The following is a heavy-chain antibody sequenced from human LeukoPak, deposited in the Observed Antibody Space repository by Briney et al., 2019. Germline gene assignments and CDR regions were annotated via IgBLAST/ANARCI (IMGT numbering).Heavy chain of an antibody. Sequence: GGSLRLSCAASGFTFSSYAMSWVRQAPGKGLEWVSGSTGSGGSTYYADSVKGRFTISRDNSKNTLYLQMNSLRAEDTAVYYCAKGRSEDYYESSGHWGQGTLVTVSS. CDR2: STGSGGST. D-gene: IGHD3-22*01. V-gene: IGHV3-23*01. CDR1: GFTFSSYA. CDR3: AKGRSEDYYESSGH. J-gene: IGHJ4*02.